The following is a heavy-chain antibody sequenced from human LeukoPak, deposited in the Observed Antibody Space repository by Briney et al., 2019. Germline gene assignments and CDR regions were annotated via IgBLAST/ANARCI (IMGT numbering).Heavy chain of an antibody. D-gene: IGHD3-3*01. J-gene: IGHJ4*02. CDR1: GGSLTSTHW. V-gene: IGHV4-4*02. CDR2: VYLYGKT. Sequence: SETLSLTCDVSGGSLTSTHWWTWVRPPPGKGLEWIGEVYLYGKTNYKPSLKSRLIMSVHLPENHISLKLTSATAADTAVYYCAREGGFYRPLDYSGQGTLVTVSS. CDR3: AREGGFYRPLDY.